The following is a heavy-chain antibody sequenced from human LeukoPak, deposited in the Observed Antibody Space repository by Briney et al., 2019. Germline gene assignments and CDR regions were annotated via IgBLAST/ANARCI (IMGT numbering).Heavy chain of an antibody. CDR3: ARHRRTYYFDY. J-gene: IGHJ4*02. CDR1: GGSFSGYY. CDR2: INHSGST. V-gene: IGHV4-34*01. Sequence: SGTLSLTCAVYGGSFSGYYWSWIRQPPGKGLEWIGEINHSGSTNYNPSLKSRVTISVDTSKNQFSLKLSSVTAADTAVYYCARHRRTYYFDYWGQGTLVTVSS. D-gene: IGHD2-2*01.